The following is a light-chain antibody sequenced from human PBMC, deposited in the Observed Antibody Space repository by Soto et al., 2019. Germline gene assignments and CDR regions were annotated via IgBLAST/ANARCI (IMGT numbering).Light chain of an antibody. V-gene: IGKV3-15*01. J-gene: IGKJ4*01. CDR2: FAS. CDR1: QSVNNN. CDR3: QQYNKWPLT. Sequence: EIVMTQSPATLYVSPGEKTTLSCRAIQSVNNNLAWYLQKPGQAPRLLSYFASTMATGIPARFSGSGSGTEFTLTISSLQSEDFAVYYCQQYNKWPLTFGGGTKVETK.